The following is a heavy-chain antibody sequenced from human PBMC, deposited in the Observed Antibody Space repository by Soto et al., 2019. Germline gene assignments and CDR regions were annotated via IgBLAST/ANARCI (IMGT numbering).Heavy chain of an antibody. CDR1: GFTFSSYA. D-gene: IGHD6-19*01. CDR2: ISGSGGST. CDR3: AKDMASEQWLNLDY. Sequence: GGSLRLSCAASGFTFSSYAMSWVRQAPGKGLEWVSAISGSGGSTYYADSVKGRFTISRDNAKNSLYLQMNSLRAEDTALYYCAKDMASEQWLNLDYWGQGTLVTVSS. J-gene: IGHJ4*02. V-gene: IGHV3-23*01.